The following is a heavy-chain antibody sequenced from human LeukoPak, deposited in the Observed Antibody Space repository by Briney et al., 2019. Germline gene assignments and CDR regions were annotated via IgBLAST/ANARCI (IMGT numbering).Heavy chain of an antibody. CDR1: GYTFTSYA. CDR3: TRGGSGYSCGLGYMDF. V-gene: IGHV1-3*03. CDR2: INAGNGNT. J-gene: IGHJ6*03. Sequence: RASVKVSCKASGYTFTSYAMHWVRQAPGQRLEWMGWINAGNGNTKYSQEFQGRVTITRDTSTSTAYMELSSLRSEDMAVYYCTRGGSGYSCGLGYMDFWGKGTTITVSS. D-gene: IGHD5-18*01.